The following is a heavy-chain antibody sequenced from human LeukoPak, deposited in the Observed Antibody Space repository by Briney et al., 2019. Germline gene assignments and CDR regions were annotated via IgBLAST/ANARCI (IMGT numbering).Heavy chain of an antibody. D-gene: IGHD6-13*01. Sequence: PGGSLRLSCAASGFTFSNYGMHWVRQAPGKGLEWVSTIGGRGGTTYYADSVKGRFTISRDNSKNTLYLQMNSLRADDTAVYYCAKPYSSSWYNAFDIWGQGTMVTVSS. J-gene: IGHJ3*02. CDR2: IGGRGGTT. CDR3: AKPYSSSWYNAFDI. CDR1: GFTFSNYG. V-gene: IGHV3-23*01.